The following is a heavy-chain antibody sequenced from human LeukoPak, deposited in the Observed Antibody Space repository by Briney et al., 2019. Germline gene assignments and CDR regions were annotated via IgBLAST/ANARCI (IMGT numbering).Heavy chain of an antibody. D-gene: IGHD6-13*01. J-gene: IGHJ4*02. V-gene: IGHV3-30*02. Sequence: GGSLRLSCAASGFTFSSYGMHWVRQAPGKGLEWVAFIRYDGSNKYYADSVKGRFTISRDNSENTLYLQMNSLRPEDTAVYYCATRPGIAAAGSPTDYWGQGTLVTVSS. CDR3: ATRPGIAAAGSPTDY. CDR2: IRYDGSNK. CDR1: GFTFSSYG.